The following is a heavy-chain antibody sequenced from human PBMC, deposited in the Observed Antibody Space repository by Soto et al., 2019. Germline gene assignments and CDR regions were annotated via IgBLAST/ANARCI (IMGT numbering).Heavy chain of an antibody. CDR2: IYYSGST. CDR3: ARVPWQWLGGYAFDI. V-gene: IGHV4-59*01. CDR1: GGSINSYY. D-gene: IGHD6-19*01. J-gene: IGHJ3*02. Sequence: QVQLQEPGPGLVKPSETLSLTCTVSGGSINSYYWSWIRQPPGKGLEWIGYIYYSGSTNYNPSLKSRATISVDTSKNQFTLKLSSVTAADTAVYYCARVPWQWLGGYAFDIWGQGTMVTVSS.